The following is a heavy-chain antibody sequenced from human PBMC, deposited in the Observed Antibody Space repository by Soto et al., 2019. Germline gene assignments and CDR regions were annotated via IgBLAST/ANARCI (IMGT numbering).Heavy chain of an antibody. Sequence: QVQLVESGGGVVQPGRSLRLSCAASGFTFSGNGMHWVRQAPGKGLEGVAVISYDGSNKNYADSVKGRFTISRDDSKNTLYLQMNSLRGEDTAVYHCAKGTSTTAYMDVWGKGTTVTVSS. D-gene: IGHD1-26*01. CDR3: AKGTSTTAYMDV. J-gene: IGHJ6*03. CDR2: ISYDGSNK. CDR1: GFTFSGNG. V-gene: IGHV3-30*18.